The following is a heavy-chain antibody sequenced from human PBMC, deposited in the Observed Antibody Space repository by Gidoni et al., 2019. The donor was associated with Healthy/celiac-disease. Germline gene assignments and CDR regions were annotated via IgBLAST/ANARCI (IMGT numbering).Heavy chain of an antibody. V-gene: IGHV1-2*02. Sequence: QVQLVQSGAEVTKPGASAKVSCKASGYTFTGYYLHWERQAPGQGLEWMGWINPNRGGTNYAQKLQGMVTMTRDTSISTAYMELSRLRSDDTAVYYCARGQGLGASLGMDVWGQGTTVTVSS. CDR3: ARGQGLGASLGMDV. D-gene: IGHD1-26*01. CDR1: GYTFTGYY. CDR2: INPNRGGT. J-gene: IGHJ6*02.